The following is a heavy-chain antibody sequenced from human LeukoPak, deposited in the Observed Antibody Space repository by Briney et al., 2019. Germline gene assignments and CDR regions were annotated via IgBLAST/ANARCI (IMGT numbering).Heavy chain of an antibody. CDR1: GGSFSGYY. V-gene: IGHV4-59*08. J-gene: IGHJ4*02. Sequence: SETLSLTCAVYGGSFSGYYWSWIRQSPGKGLEWIGHIYYNGNTFYNPSLKSRVTILVDTSQNQLSLNLISVTAADTAVYYCARNAAMVGGNFDYWGQGTLVTVSS. D-gene: IGHD3-10*02. CDR2: IYYNGNT. CDR3: ARNAAMVGGNFDY.